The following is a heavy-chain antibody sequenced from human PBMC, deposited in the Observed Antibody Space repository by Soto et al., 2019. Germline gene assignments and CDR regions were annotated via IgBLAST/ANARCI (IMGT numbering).Heavy chain of an antibody. Sequence: SVKVSCKASGGTFSSYSISWVRQAPGQGLEWMGGIIPIFGTANYAQKFQGRVTITADKSTSTAYMELSSLRSEDTAVYYCALARYYDTGHGMDVWGQGTTVTVSS. J-gene: IGHJ6*02. V-gene: IGHV1-69*06. D-gene: IGHD3-22*01. CDR3: ALARYYDTGHGMDV. CDR1: GGTFSSYS. CDR2: IIPIFGTA.